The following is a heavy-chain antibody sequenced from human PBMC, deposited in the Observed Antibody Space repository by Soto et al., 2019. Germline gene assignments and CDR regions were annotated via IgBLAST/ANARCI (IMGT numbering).Heavy chain of an antibody. CDR1: GGSISSGDYY. CDR3: ARALKEYYYDSSPYYYLDY. CDR2: IYYSGSA. V-gene: IGHV4-30-4*01. J-gene: IGHJ4*02. D-gene: IGHD3-22*01. Sequence: SETLSLTCTVSGGSISSGDYYWNWIRQPPGKDLEWIGYIYYSGSAYYNPSLKSRVTMSVDTSKNQFSLKLNSVTAADTAVYYCARALKEYYYDSSPYYYLDYWGQGTLVTVSS.